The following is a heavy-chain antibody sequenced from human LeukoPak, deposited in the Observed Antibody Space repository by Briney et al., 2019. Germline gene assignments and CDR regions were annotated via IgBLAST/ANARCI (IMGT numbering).Heavy chain of an antibody. J-gene: IGHJ5*02. CDR2: VNPNSGNT. CDR1: GYTFTGYY. D-gene: IGHD3-10*01. CDR3: ARNPRGSGSPTDNWFDP. V-gene: IGHV1-8*03. Sequence: GASVKVSCKASGYTFTGYYMHWVRQAPGQGLEWMGWVNPNSGNTGYAQKFQGRVTITRNTSISTAYMELSSLRSEDTAVYYCARNPRGSGSPTDNWFDPWGQGTLVTVSS.